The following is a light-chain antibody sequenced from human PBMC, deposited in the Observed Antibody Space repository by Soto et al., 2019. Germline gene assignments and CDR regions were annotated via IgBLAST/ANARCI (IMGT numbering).Light chain of an antibody. CDR3: QSYDSTNRV. J-gene: IGLJ2*01. CDR2: EDN. CDR1: SGSIASNY. V-gene: IGLV6-57*03. Sequence: FMLTQPHSVSESPGKTVTISCTRSSGSIASNYVQWYQQRPGSAPTTVIYEDNQRPSGVPDRFSGSIDSSSKSASLTISGLKTEDEADYYCQSYDSTNRVFGGGTKLTVL.